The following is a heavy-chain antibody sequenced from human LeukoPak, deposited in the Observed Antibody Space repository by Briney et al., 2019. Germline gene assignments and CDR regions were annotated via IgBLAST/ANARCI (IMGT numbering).Heavy chain of an antibody. CDR1: GFTFSSYS. Sequence: GGSLRLSCAASGFTFSSYSMNWVRQAPGKGLEWVSSISSSSSYIYYADSVKGRFTISRDNSKNTLYLQMNSLRAEDTAVYYCAKTSGKQQLVGAFDIWGQGTMVTVSS. D-gene: IGHD6-13*01. CDR3: AKTSGKQQLVGAFDI. J-gene: IGHJ3*02. V-gene: IGHV3-21*04. CDR2: ISSSSSYI.